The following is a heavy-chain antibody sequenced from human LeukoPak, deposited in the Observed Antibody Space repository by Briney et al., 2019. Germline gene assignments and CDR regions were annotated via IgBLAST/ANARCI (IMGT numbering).Heavy chain of an antibody. D-gene: IGHD5-24*01. CDR2: ISSSSSYI. J-gene: IGHJ4*02. CDR1: GFTFSSYS. Sequence: GGSLRLSCAASGFTFSSYSMNWVRQAPGKGLEWVSSISSSSSYIYYADSVKGRFTISRDNAKNSVSLQMNSLRAEDTAVYFCARGDMSTNTYFDFWGQGTLVTISP. CDR3: ARGDMSTNTYFDF. V-gene: IGHV3-21*01.